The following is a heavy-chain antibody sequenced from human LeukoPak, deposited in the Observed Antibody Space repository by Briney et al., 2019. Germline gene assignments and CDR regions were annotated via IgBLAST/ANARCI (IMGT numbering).Heavy chain of an antibody. CDR1: GFTFSSYS. Sequence: GGSLRPSCAASGFTFSSYSMNWVRQAPGKGLEWVSSISSSSSYIYYADSVKGRFTISRDNAKNSLYLQMNSLRAEDTAVYYCARDRGYCSSTSCYHDAFDIWGQGTMVTVSS. CDR2: ISSSSSYI. J-gene: IGHJ3*02. D-gene: IGHD2-2*03. V-gene: IGHV3-21*01. CDR3: ARDRGYCSSTSCYHDAFDI.